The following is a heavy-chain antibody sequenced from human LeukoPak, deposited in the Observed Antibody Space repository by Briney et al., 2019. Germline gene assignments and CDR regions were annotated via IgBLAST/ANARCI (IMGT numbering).Heavy chain of an antibody. CDR3: AKGLCGSTSCYPAFDY. J-gene: IGHJ4*02. Sequence: PGGSLRLSCAASGFTFSSYGMHWVRQAPGKGLEWVAVISYDGSNKYYADSVKGRFTISRDNSKNTLYLQMNSLRAEDTAVYYCAKGLCGSTSCYPAFDYWGQGTLVTVSS. D-gene: IGHD2-2*01. CDR1: GFTFSSYG. CDR2: ISYDGSNK. V-gene: IGHV3-30*18.